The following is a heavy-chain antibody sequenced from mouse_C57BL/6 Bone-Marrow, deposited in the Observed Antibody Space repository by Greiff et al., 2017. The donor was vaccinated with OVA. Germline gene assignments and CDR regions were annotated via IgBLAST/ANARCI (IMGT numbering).Heavy chain of an antibody. J-gene: IGHJ4*01. CDR3: ARGLSYYAMDY. V-gene: IGHV1-55*01. CDR2: IYPGSGST. Sequence: VQLQQPGAELVKPGASVKMSCKASGYTFTSYWIPWVKQRPGQGLEWIGDIYPGSGSTNYNEKFKGKATLTVDTSSSTAYMQLSSLTSEDSAVYDCARGLSYYAMDYWGQGTSVTVSS. CDR1: GYTFTSYW.